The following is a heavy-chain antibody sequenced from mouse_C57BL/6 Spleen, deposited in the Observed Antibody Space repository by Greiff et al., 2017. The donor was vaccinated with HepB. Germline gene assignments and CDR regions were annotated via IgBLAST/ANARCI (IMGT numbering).Heavy chain of an antibody. CDR1: GFSLTSYG. V-gene: IGHV2-6*03. CDR3: ARPYGSSYPYAMDY. D-gene: IGHD1-1*01. J-gene: IGHJ4*01. CDR2: IWSDGST. Sequence: VQLVESGPGLVAPSQSLSITCTVSGFSLTSYGVHWVRQPPGKGLEWLVVIWSDGSTTYNSALKSRLSISKDNSKSQVFLKMNSLQTDDTAMYYCARPYGSSYPYAMDYWGQGTSVTVSS.